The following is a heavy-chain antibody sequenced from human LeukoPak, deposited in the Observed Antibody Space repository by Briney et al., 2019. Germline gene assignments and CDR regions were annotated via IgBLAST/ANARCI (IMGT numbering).Heavy chain of an antibody. CDR1: GFTFSKYW. J-gene: IGHJ1*01. CDR3: ASPRNLYYSRSSEYFQH. V-gene: IGHV3-7*01. D-gene: IGHD3-10*01. CDR2: VNQDGREK. Sequence: PGGSLRLSCAASGFTFSKYWMNWVRQAPGKGLEWVANVNQDGREKHYVDSVKGRFTISRDNSKNTLYLQMNSLRAEDTAVYYCASPRNLYYSRSSEYFQHWGQGTLVTVSS.